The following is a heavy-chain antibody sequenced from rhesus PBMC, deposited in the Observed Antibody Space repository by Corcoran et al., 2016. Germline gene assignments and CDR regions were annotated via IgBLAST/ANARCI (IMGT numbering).Heavy chain of an antibody. Sequence: QVQLQESGPGLVKPSETLSVTCAVSGGSISSNYWSWIRQPPGKGLGGIGRIYGSGSSTNYNPSLKSRVTLSVDTSKNQLSLKLSSVTAADTAVYYCARHEGDIWTGYTNYGLDSWGQGVVVTVSS. CDR3: ARHEGDIWTGYTNYGLDS. D-gene: IGHD3-3*01. V-gene: IGHV4S11*01. CDR1: GGSISSNY. CDR2: IYGSGSST. J-gene: IGHJ6*01.